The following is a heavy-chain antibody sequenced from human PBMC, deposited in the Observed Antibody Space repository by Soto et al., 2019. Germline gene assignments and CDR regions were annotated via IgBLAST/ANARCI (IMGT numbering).Heavy chain of an antibody. CDR3: AIDPVYGDHLSSFVS. J-gene: IGHJ1*01. CDR1: GFTFSSYA. CDR2: ISGSGGST. D-gene: IGHD4-17*01. Sequence: GGSLSLSCAASGFTFSSYAMSWVRQAPGKGLEWVSAISGSGGSTYYADSVKGRFTISRDNSKNTLYLQMNSLRAEDTAVYYCAIDPVYGDHLSSFVSCGQGTLRTVSS. V-gene: IGHV3-23*01.